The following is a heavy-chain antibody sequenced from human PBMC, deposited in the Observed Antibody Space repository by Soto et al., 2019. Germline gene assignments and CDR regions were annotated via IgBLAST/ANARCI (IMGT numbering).Heavy chain of an antibody. Sequence: EVQLLESGGGLVQPGGSLRLSCAASGFTFSSYAMSWVRQAPGKGLEWVSAISGSGGSTYYADSVKGRFTISRDNSKNTLYLQMNSLRAEDTAVYYCAKDGQAFGDNDDAFDIWGQGTMVTVSS. J-gene: IGHJ3*02. CDR2: ISGSGGST. V-gene: IGHV3-23*01. D-gene: IGHD3-10*01. CDR1: GFTFSSYA. CDR3: AKDGQAFGDNDDAFDI.